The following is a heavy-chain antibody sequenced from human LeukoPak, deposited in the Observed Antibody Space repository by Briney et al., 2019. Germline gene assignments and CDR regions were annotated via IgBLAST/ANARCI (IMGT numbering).Heavy chain of an antibody. V-gene: IGHV4-59*01. CDR2: IYYSGST. CDR1: DGSISSYY. Sequence: PSETLSLTCTVSDGSISSYYWSWIRQPPGKGLEWIGYIYYSGSTNYNPSLKSRVTISVDTSKNQFSLKLSSVTAADTAVYYCARLVGWGARRYSYFYMDVWGKGTTVTISS. J-gene: IGHJ6*03. D-gene: IGHD1-26*01. CDR3: ARLVGWGARRYSYFYMDV.